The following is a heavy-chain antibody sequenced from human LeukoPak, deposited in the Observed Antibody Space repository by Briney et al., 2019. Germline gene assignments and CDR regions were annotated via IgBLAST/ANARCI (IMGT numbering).Heavy chain of an antibody. D-gene: IGHD6-19*01. CDR1: GGSVSSGSYY. CDR3: ARGYSSWSSDY. V-gene: IGHV4-61*02. Sequence: SQTLSLTCTVSGGSVSSGSYYWSWIRQPAGKGLEWIGRIYSGGSTNYNPSLKSRVTISVDTSKNQFSLKLSSVTAADTAVYYCARGYSSWSSDYWGQGTLATVSS. CDR2: IYSGGST. J-gene: IGHJ4*02.